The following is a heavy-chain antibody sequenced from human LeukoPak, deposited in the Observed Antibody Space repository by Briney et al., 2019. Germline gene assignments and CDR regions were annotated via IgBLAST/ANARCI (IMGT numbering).Heavy chain of an antibody. V-gene: IGHV3-33*06. J-gene: IGHJ4*02. Sequence: QTEGSLRLSCAASGFAFSSYGMHWVRQAPGKGLEWVAVIWYDGSNKYYADSVKGRFTISRDNSKNTLYLQMNSLRAEDTAVYYCAKDSSNYIDYWGQGTLVTVSS. CDR3: AKDSSNYIDY. CDR1: GFAFSSYG. CDR2: IWYDGSNK. D-gene: IGHD4-11*01.